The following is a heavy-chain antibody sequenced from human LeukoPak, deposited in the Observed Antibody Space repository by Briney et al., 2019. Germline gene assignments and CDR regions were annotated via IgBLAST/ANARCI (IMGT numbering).Heavy chain of an antibody. CDR1: GYTFTDYD. V-gene: IGHV1-18*01. D-gene: IGHD3-16*02. CDR2: ISAYNGNT. CDR3: AREGYSGYPGGVMITFGGVIAPNHFDY. J-gene: IGHJ4*02. Sequence: ASVKVSCKASGYTFTDYDITWVRQAPGQGLEWMGWISAYNGNTNYAQKLQGRVTMTTDTSTSTAYMELRSLRSDDTAVYYCAREGYSGYPGGVMITFGGVIAPNHFDYWGQGTLVTVSS.